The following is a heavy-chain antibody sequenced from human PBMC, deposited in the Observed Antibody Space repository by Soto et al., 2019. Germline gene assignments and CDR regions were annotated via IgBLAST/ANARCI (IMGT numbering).Heavy chain of an antibody. J-gene: IGHJ4*02. CDR2: IYHSVST. CDR3: ARSTVTEDY. CDR1: VASISSDNC. V-gene: IGHV4-4*02. Sequence: QVQLQESGPGLVKPSGTLSLTCAVSVASISSDNCWSWVLQHPGKGLEWIGEIYHSVSTNYNSSLKRRVTISIDTSKNQFSLNLSSVTAADTAVYYCARSTVTEDYWGQGTLVTVSS. D-gene: IGHD4-17*01.